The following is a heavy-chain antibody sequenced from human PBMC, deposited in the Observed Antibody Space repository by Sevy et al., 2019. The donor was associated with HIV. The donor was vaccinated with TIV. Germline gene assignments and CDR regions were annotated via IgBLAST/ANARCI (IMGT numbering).Heavy chain of an antibody. CDR1: GFTFSNYA. J-gene: IGHJ4*02. D-gene: IGHD6-19*01. CDR2: IRISGGNT. CDR3: AKEWTQLSDWYGELDY. V-gene: IGHV3-23*01. Sequence: GGSLRLSCAASGFTFSNYAMSWVRQAPGKGLEWVSSIRISGGNTYYADSVKGRFTISRDNSTNTFYLQMNRLRAEDTAVYYCAKEWTQLSDWYGELDYWGQGSMVTVSS.